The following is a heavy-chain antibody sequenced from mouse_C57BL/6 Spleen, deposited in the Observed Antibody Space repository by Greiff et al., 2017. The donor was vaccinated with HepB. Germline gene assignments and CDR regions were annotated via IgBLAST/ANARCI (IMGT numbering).Heavy chain of an antibody. CDR3: ARGYGNSYYAMDY. D-gene: IGHD2-1*01. V-gene: IGHV1-64*01. CDR2: IHPNSGST. CDR1: GYTFTSYW. J-gene: IGHJ4*01. Sequence: VQLQESGAELVKPGASVKLSCKASGYTFTSYWMHWVKQRPGQGLEWIGMIHPNSGSTNYNEKFKSKATLTVDKSSSTAYMQLSSLTSEDSAVYYCARGYGNSYYAMDYWGQGTSVTVSS.